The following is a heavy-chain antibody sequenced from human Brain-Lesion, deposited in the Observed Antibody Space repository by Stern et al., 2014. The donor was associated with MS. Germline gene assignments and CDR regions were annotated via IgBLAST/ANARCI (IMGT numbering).Heavy chain of an antibody. CDR2: SSWNSGNI. Sequence: VQPVQPGGDLVLSGRCLRLACAASGFTFDDYAMHRVRQAPGKGPEWVSASSWNSGNIGYADSVKGRFTISRDNAKNSLFLQMDSLGPDDTALYYCAKDISIAARTHCFDSWGKGTLVTVSS. D-gene: IGHD6-6*01. CDR3: AKDISIAARTHCFDS. J-gene: IGHJ4*02. V-gene: IGHV3-9*01. CDR1: GFTFDDYA.